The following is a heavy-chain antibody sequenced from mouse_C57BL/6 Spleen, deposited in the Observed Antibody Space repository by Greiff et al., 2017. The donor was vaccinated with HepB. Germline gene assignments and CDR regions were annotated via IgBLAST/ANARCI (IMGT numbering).Heavy chain of an antibody. D-gene: IGHD1-1*01. Sequence: QVTLKVCGPGILQPSQTLSLTCSFSGFSLSTFGMGVGWIRQPSGKGLEWLAHIWWDDDKYYNPALKSRLTISKDTSKIQVFLKIANVVTADTATYYCARMDYYGSRGYFDVWGTGTTVTVSS. V-gene: IGHV8-8*01. CDR1: GFSLSTFGMG. CDR3: ARMDYYGSRGYFDV. CDR2: IWWDDDK. J-gene: IGHJ1*03.